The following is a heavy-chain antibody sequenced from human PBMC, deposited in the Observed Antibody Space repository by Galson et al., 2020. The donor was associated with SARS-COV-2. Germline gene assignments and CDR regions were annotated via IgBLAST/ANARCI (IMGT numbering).Heavy chain of an antibody. CDR3: AADYGDYQNCYYYYGMDV. CDR1: GFTFSSYG. J-gene: IGHJ6*02. D-gene: IGHD4-17*01. Sequence: GGSLRLSCAASGFTFSSYGMHWVRQAPGKGLEWVAVIWYDGSNKYYADSVKGRFTISRDNSKNTLYLQMNSLRAEDTAVYYCAADYGDYQNCYYYYGMDVWGQGTTVTVSS. CDR2: IWYDGSNK. V-gene: IGHV3-33*01.